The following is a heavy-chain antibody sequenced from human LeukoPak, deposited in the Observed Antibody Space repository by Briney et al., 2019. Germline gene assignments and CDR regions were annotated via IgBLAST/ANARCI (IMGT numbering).Heavy chain of an antibody. J-gene: IGHJ3*02. V-gene: IGHV4-38-2*02. D-gene: IGHD6-13*01. CDR1: GYSISSGYY. CDR3: ARVKLYNSSWYVRAFDI. Sequence: SSETLSLTCTVSGYSISSGYYWGWIRQPPGKGLEWIGSIYHSGSTYYNPSLKSRVTISVDTSKNQFSLKLSSVTAADTAVYYCARVKLYNSSWYVRAFDIWGQGTMVTVSS. CDR2: IYHSGST.